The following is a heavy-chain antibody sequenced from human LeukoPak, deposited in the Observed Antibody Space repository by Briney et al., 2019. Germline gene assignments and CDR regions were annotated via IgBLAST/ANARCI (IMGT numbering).Heavy chain of an antibody. D-gene: IGHD3-16*01. V-gene: IGHV4-59*01. CDR2: IYYSGST. CDR1: GCSISSYY. Sequence: SETLSLTCTVSGCSISSYYWSWIRQPPGKGLEWIGYIYYSGSTNYNPSLKSRVTISVDTSKNQFSLKLSSVTAADTAVYYCAGESVKIWGGGYYFDYWGQGTLVTVSS. J-gene: IGHJ4*02. CDR3: AGESVKIWGGGYYFDY.